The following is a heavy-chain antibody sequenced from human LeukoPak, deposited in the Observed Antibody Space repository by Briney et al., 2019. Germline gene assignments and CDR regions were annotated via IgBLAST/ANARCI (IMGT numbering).Heavy chain of an antibody. Sequence: SVNVSCKASGGTFSSYAISWVRQAPGQGLEWMGGIIPIFGTANYAQKFQGRVTITADESTSTAYMELSSLRSEDTAVYYCARDSSGWYYFDYWGQGTLVTVSS. CDR2: IIPIFGTA. J-gene: IGHJ4*02. V-gene: IGHV1-69*13. CDR3: ARDSSGWYYFDY. CDR1: GGTFSSYA. D-gene: IGHD6-19*01.